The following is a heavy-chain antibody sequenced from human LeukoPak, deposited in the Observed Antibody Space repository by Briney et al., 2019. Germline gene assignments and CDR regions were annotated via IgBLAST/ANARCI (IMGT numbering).Heavy chain of an antibody. D-gene: IGHD6-13*01. CDR3: ARGGRSAAVFN. Sequence: SETLSLTCAVSGGSISSSNWWSWVRQPPGKGLEWIGYTYYSGSTNYNPSLKSRITISVDTSKNQFSLKLSSVTAADTAVYYCARGGRSAAVFNWGQGTLVTVSS. J-gene: IGHJ4*02. V-gene: IGHV4-4*02. CDR1: GGSISSSNW. CDR2: TYYSGST.